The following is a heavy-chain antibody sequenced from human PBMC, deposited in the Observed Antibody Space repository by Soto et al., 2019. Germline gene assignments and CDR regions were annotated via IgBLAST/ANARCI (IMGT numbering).Heavy chain of an antibody. CDR3: AKPFQRSGYYYDFWSFDV. CDR1: GLTFSSYG. V-gene: IGHV3-30*18. CDR2: ISHDGSTK. Sequence: QVQLVESGGGVVQPGRSLRLSCAASGLTFSSYGMHWVRQAPGKGLEWVAVISHDGSTKYYADSVRGRFTISRDNSYNTLYLQMDSLRPEDTALYYCAKPFQRSGYYYDFWSFDVWGRGTLVTVSS. J-gene: IGHJ2*01. D-gene: IGHD3-22*01.